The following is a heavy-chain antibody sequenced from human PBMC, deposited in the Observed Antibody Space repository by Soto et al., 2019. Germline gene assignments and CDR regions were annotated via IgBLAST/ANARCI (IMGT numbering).Heavy chain of an antibody. CDR2: VSPSNTYT. Sequence: QVQLEESGGGLVKPGGSLRLSCVASGFTFTHFYMTWMRQAPGKGLECLSYVSPSNTYTNYADSVKGRFTISRDDAKNSLYLEMNSLRVEDTAVYYCTRDPRNADYWGQGTLVAVSS. V-gene: IGHV3-11*05. CDR1: GFTFTHFY. CDR3: TRDPRNADY. J-gene: IGHJ4*02.